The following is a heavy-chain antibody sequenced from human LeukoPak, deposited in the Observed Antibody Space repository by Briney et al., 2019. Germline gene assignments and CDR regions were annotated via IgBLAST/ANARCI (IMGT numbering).Heavy chain of an antibody. J-gene: IGHJ5*02. Sequence: PSETLILTCTVSGGPISSSSYYWGWIRPPPRKRPGWLGSIYYSGSTYYNPSLKSRVTISVDTSKNQFSLKLSSVTAADTAVYYCARGEGLEWLLYFDPWGQGTLVTVSS. CDR2: IYYSGST. CDR1: GGPISSSSYY. CDR3: ARGEGLEWLLYFDP. V-gene: IGHV4-39*07. D-gene: IGHD3-3*01.